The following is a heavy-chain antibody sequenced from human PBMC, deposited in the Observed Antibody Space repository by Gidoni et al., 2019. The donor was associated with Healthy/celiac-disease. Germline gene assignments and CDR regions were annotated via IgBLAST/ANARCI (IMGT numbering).Heavy chain of an antibody. J-gene: IGHJ3*02. CDR1: CGSISSSSYY. CDR3: ARDLDYGGNFDAFDI. CDR2: IYYSGST. V-gene: IGHV4-39*07. Sequence: QLQLQESGPGLVKPSETLSLTCTVSCGSISSSSYYWGWIRPPPGKGLEWIGSIYYSGSTYYNPSLKSRVTISVDTSKNQFSLKLSSVTAADTAVYYCARDLDYGGNFDAFDIWGQGTMVTVSS. D-gene: IGHD4-17*01.